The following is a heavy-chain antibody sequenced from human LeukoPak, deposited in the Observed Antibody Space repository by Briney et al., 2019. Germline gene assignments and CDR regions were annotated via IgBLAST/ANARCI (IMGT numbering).Heavy chain of an antibody. CDR3: AKDYGTTEDGTSFDY. V-gene: IGHV3-30*02. D-gene: IGHD4-11*01. J-gene: IGHJ4*02. CDR1: GFTFSSYG. Sequence: GGSLRLSCAASGFTFSSYGMHWVRQAPGKGLEWVAFIRYDGSNKYYADSVKGRFTISRDNSKNTLCLQMNSLRAEDTAVYYCAKDYGTTEDGTSFDYWGQGTLVTVSS. CDR2: IRYDGSNK.